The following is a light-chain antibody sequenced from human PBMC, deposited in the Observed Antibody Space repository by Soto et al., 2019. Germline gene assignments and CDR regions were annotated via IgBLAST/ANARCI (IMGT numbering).Light chain of an antibody. CDR2: EGS. V-gene: IGLV2-23*01. CDR1: SSDVGSYNL. CDR3: CSYAGSSTPVV. J-gene: IGLJ2*01. Sequence: QSVLTQPASVSGSPGQSITISCTGTSSDVGSYNLVSWYQQHPGKAPKLMIYEGSKRPSGVSHRFSGSKSGNTASLTISGLQAEDEADYYCCSYAGSSTPVVFGRGTKLTVL.